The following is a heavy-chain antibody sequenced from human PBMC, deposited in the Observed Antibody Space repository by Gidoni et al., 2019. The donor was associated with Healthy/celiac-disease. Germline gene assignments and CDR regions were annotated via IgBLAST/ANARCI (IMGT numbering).Heavy chain of an antibody. V-gene: IGHV3-49*04. CDR1: GFTLGDYA. J-gene: IGHJ6*02. Sequence: EVQLVESGAGLVTPARPLRPSGTASGFTLGDYAMSWVRQAPGKGRDWVGFIRSKADGGTTEYAASVKGRFTISRDDSKSIAYLQMNSLKTEDTAVYYCTSLRYLPGGMDVWGQGTTVTVSS. CDR3: TSLRYLPGGMDV. CDR2: IRSKADGGTT. D-gene: IGHD3-9*01.